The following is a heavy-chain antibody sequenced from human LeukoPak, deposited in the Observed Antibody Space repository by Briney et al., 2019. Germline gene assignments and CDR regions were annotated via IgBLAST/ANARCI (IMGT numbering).Heavy chain of an antibody. J-gene: IGHJ4*02. CDR2: INHSGST. CDR1: GGSFSGYY. V-gene: IGHV4-34*01. Sequence: SDTLSLTCAVYGGSFSGYYWSWIRQPPGKGLEWIGEINHSGSTNYNPSLKSRVTISVDTSKNQFSLKLSSVTAADTAVYYCARGPQYYFDYWGQGTLVTVSS. CDR3: ARGPQYYFDY.